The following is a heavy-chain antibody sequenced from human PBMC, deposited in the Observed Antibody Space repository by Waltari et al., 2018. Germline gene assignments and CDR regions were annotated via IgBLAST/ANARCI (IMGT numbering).Heavy chain of an antibody. CDR3: ARGRTIFGVVIMFSRARYFDY. V-gene: IGHV4-34*01. CDR2: INHSGVT. Sequence: QVQLQQWGAGLLKPSETLSLTCAVYGGSFSGYYWSWIRQPPGQGLGWIGEINHSGVTNYNPSLKSRVTISVDTSKNQFSLKLSSVTAADTAVYYCARGRTIFGVVIMFSRARYFDYWGQGTLITVSS. CDR1: GGSFSGYY. D-gene: IGHD3-3*01. J-gene: IGHJ4*02.